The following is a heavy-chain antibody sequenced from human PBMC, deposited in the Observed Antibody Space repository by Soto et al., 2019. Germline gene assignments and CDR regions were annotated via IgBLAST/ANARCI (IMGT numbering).Heavy chain of an antibody. Sequence: SATLSLTCTVSGGSISSYYWSWIRQPPGKGLEWIGYIYYSGSTNYNPSLKSRVTISVDTSKNQFSLKLSSVTAADTAVYYCERWSNRCYERENLFDTWVQATLVTLSS. CDR3: ERWSNRCYERENLFDT. V-gene: IGHV4-59*08. D-gene: IGHD2-2*01. J-gene: IGHJ5*02. CDR2: IYYSGST. CDR1: GGSISSYY.